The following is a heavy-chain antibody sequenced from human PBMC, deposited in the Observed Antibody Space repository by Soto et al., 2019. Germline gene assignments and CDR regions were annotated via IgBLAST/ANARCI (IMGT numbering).Heavy chain of an antibody. CDR1: GGTFSSYA. J-gene: IGHJ6*02. CDR3: ARVVRGITSGATPLDYYYYGMDV. D-gene: IGHD3-16*01. CDR2: IIPIFGTA. V-gene: IGHV1-69*06. Sequence: AASVKVSCKASGGTFSSYAISWVRQAPGQGLEWMGGIIPIFGTANYAQKFQGRVTITADKSTSTAYMELSSLRSEDTAVYYCARVVRGITSGATPLDYYYYGMDVWGQGTTVTVSS.